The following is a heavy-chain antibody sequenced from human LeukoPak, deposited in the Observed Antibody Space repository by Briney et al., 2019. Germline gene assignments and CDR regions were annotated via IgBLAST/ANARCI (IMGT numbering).Heavy chain of an antibody. CDR2: YDPEDGET. J-gene: IGHJ4*02. CDR3: ATDLSGGYDYVWGSH. D-gene: IGHD3-16*01. CDR1: GYTLTELS. V-gene: IGHV1-24*01. Sequence: GASVKVSCTVSGYTLTELSMHWVRQAPGKGLEWMGGYDPEDGETIYAQKFQGRVTMTEDTSTDTAYMELSSLRSEDTAVYYCATDLSGGYDYVWGSHWGQGTLVTVSS.